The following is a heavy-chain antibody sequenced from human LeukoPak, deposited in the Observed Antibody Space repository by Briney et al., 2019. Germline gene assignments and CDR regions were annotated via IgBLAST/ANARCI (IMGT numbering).Heavy chain of an antibody. V-gene: IGHV1-18*01. CDR1: GYNYDTYG. D-gene: IGHD5-18*01. Sequence: ASVNVSCTASGYNYDTYGISWVRQAPGQGLEWLGWIRVQNGKTKYAQSLQGRVTMTTDTSTSTAYMELRSLRSADTAVYYCASGPTRGYRFGSMGGHHFYYGMDVWGQGTTVIVSS. CDR2: IRVQNGKT. CDR3: ASGPTRGYRFGSMGGHHFYYGMDV. J-gene: IGHJ6*02.